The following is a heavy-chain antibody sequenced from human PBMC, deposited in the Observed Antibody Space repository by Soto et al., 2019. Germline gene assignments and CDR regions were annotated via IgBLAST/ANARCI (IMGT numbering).Heavy chain of an antibody. D-gene: IGHD2-2*01. CDR3: ARDEDLVVVVPAARNWFDP. Sequence: HSQTLSLTCAISGDSVSSNSAAWNWIRQSPSRGLEWLGRTYYRSKWYNDYAVSVKSRITINPDTSKNQFSLQLNSVTPEDTAVYYCARDEDLVVVVPAARNWFDPWGQGTLVTVSS. V-gene: IGHV6-1*01. J-gene: IGHJ5*02. CDR1: GDSVSSNSAA. CDR2: TYYRSKWYN.